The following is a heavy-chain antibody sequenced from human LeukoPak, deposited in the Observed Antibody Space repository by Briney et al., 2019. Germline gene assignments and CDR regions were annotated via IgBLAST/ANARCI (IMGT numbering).Heavy chain of an antibody. D-gene: IGHD2-8*02. CDR1: CGSITGNTYY. Sequence: PSETLSLTCTVSCGSITGNTYYWGWIRQPPGKGLEWIASMSYTGTTYYNPSLTRRVTISEGTSYIQFSLELRFVAPADTAVYYCMRHGRGTPGHHGMDVWGQGTTVTVSS. V-gene: IGHV4-39*01. CDR3: MRHGRGTPGHHGMDV. J-gene: IGHJ6*02. CDR2: MSYTGTT.